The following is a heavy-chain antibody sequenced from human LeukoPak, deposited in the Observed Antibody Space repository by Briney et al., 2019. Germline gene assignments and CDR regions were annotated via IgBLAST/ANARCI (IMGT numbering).Heavy chain of an antibody. D-gene: IGHD2-2*01. V-gene: IGHV3-73*01. CDR2: FRSKVNRYAT. Sequence: PGGSLRPSWAASGFTSSGSTVHWVRQTAGKGLEWVGHFRSKVNRYATAYAASVKGRFTISRDDSKNTAYLQMNSLRTEDTAVYYCCTWGGRGDIVEVSLDYWGQGTLVTVSS. CDR1: GFTSSGST. J-gene: IGHJ4*02. CDR3: CTWGGRGDIVEVSLDY.